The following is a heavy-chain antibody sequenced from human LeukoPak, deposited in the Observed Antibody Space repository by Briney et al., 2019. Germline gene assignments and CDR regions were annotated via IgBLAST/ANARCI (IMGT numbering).Heavy chain of an antibody. CDR1: GFTSSSYE. CDR2: ISSSGSTI. CDR3: ARGPRGWFDP. J-gene: IGHJ5*02. Sequence: GGSLRLSCAASGFTSSSYEMNWVRQAPGKGLEWVSYISSSGSTIYYADSVKGRFTISRDNAKNSLYLQMNSLRAEDTAVYYCARGPRGWFDPWGQGTLVTVSS. V-gene: IGHV3-48*03.